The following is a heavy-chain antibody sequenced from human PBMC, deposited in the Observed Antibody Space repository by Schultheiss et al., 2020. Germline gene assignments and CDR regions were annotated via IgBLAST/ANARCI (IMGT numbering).Heavy chain of an antibody. CDR3: ARADEDGYNYGMDV. Sequence: ACVKVSCKASGYTFTGYYMHWVRQAPGKGLEWMGGFDPEDGETIYAQKFQGRVTMTTDTSTSTAYMELRSLRSDDTAVYYCARADEDGYNYGMDVWGQGTTVTGSS. CDR1: GYTFTGYY. J-gene: IGHJ6*02. D-gene: IGHD5-24*01. CDR2: FDPEDGET. V-gene: IGHV1-24*01.